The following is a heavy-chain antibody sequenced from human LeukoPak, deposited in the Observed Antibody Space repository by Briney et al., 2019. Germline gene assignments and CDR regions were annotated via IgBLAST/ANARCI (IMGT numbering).Heavy chain of an antibody. CDR1: GGSISSSSYY. Sequence: SETLSLTCTVSGGSISSSSYYWGWIRQPPGKGLEWIGYVYYRGSTYYNPSLKSRVTISVDTSKNQFSLKLSSVTAADTAVYYCARLVGSSWYHEVLLGRDYWGQGTLVTVSS. V-gene: IGHV4-39*01. J-gene: IGHJ4*02. CDR3: ARLVGSSWYHEVLLGRDY. D-gene: IGHD6-13*01. CDR2: VYYRGST.